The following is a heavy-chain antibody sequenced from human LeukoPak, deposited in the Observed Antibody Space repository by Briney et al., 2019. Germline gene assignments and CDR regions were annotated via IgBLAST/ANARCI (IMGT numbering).Heavy chain of an antibody. CDR2: MYYSGNT. Sequence: SETLSPTCTVSGDSISSYFWSWIRQPPGKRLEWIGSMYYSGNTNYNPSLKSRVTISRDTSKNQFSLKVSSVTAADTAVYYCARADVNNWFDPWGQGTLVTVSS. V-gene: IGHV4-59*01. J-gene: IGHJ5*02. CDR1: GDSISSYF. CDR3: ARADVNNWFDP.